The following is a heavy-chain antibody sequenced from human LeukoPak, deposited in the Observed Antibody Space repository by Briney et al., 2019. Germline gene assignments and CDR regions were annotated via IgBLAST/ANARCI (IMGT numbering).Heavy chain of an antibody. Sequence: PSETLSLTCTVSGGSISSGSYYWSWIRQPAGKGLEWIGRIYTSGSTNYNPSLKSRVTISVDTSKNQFSLKLSSVTAADTAVYYCARKQYREGNWFDPWGQGTLVTVSS. CDR2: IYTSGST. CDR1: GGSISSGSYY. CDR3: ARKQYREGNWFDP. V-gene: IGHV4-61*02. D-gene: IGHD4-11*01. J-gene: IGHJ5*02.